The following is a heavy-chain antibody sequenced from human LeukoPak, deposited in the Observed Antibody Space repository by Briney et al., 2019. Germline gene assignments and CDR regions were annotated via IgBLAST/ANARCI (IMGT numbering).Heavy chain of an antibody. V-gene: IGHV3-21*01. CDR1: GFTFNSYS. D-gene: IGHD6-6*01. CDR3: ARLGYSSSSNIYYFDY. Sequence: GGSLRLSCAASGFTFNSYSMNWVRQAPGKGLEWVSSISSVSTYIYYADSVKGRFTISRDNAKNSLYLQMNSLRAEDTAVYYCARLGYSSSSNIYYFDYCGQGTLVTVSS. J-gene: IGHJ4*02. CDR2: ISSVSTYI.